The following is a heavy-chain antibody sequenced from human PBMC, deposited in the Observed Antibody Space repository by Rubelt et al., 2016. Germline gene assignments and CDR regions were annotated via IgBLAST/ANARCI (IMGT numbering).Heavy chain of an antibody. D-gene: IGHD2-15*01. CDR2: IIPILGIA. V-gene: IGHV1-69*04. Sequence: TFSSYAISWVRQAPGQGLEWMGRIIPILGIANCAQKFQGRVTITADKSTSTAYMELSSLRSEDTAVYYCARGYCSGGSCYYFDYWGQGTLVTVSS. CDR3: ARGYCSGGSCYYFDY. CDR1: TFSSYA. J-gene: IGHJ4*02.